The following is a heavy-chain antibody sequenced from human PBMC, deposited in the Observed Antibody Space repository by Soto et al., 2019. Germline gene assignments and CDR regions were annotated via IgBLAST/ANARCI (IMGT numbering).Heavy chain of an antibody. D-gene: IGHD1-1*01. Sequence: QVQLVESGGGVVQPGRSLRLSCAASGFTFSSYGMHWVRQAPGKGLEWVAVISYDGSNKYYADSVKGRFTISRDNSKYTLYLQMNSLRAEDTAVYYCAKDLATNWNPLSYYYYGMDVWGQGTTVTVSS. V-gene: IGHV3-30*18. CDR1: GFTFSSYG. J-gene: IGHJ6*02. CDR2: ISYDGSNK. CDR3: AKDLATNWNPLSYYYYGMDV.